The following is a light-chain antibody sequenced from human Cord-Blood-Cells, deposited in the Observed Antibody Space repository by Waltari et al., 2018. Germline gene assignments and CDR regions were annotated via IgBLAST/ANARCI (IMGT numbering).Light chain of an antibody. CDR2: DVS. V-gene: IGLV2-14*01. CDR3: SSYTSSSTWV. CDR1: SSDVGGYNY. J-gene: IGLJ3*02. Sequence: QSALTQPASVSGSPGQSSTISCTRTSSDVGGYNYVSWYQQHPGKAPKLMIYDVSKRPSGVSNRFSGSKSSNTASLTISGLQAEDEADYYCSSYTSSSTWVFGGGTKLTVL.